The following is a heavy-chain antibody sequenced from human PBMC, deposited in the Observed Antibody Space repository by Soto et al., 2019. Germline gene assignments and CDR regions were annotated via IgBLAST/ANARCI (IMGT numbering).Heavy chain of an antibody. CDR2: IYYSGST. D-gene: IGHD2-8*01. CDR1: GDSIGTINYY. J-gene: IGHJ4*02. Sequence: QLQLQESGPGLVKPSETLSVTCSVSGDSIGTINYYWGWLRQPPGKGPEWIGSIYYSGSTHYNPSLRGRVTISVDTSKNKFSLRLSSVTAADTAVYYCARHPGYTVPTVYATHYFDDWGQGVLVTVSS. V-gene: IGHV4-39*01. CDR3: ARHPGYTVPTVYATHYFDD.